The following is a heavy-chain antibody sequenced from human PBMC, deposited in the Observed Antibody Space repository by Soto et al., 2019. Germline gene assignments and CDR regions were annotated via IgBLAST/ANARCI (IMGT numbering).Heavy chain of an antibody. Sequence: QVQLVQSGPEVKKPGASVTVSCKTSGYTFTDHGMDGVRQAPGQGLEWVGWVSSYNGNTNYAYNLKDRVIMTTDASTSTAYMELRGLRSDDTAVYYCAREVEGSYSPADFWGQGTPVTVSS. CDR1: GYTFTDHG. D-gene: IGHD3-10*01. CDR2: VSSYNGNT. V-gene: IGHV1-18*01. CDR3: AREVEGSYSPADF. J-gene: IGHJ4*02.